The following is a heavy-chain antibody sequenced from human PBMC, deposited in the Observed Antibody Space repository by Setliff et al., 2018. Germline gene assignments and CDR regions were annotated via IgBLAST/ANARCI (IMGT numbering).Heavy chain of an antibody. V-gene: IGHV4-38-2*02. J-gene: IGHJ5*02. CDR1: GYSISNGFY. Sequence: SETLSLTCAVSGYSISNGFYWGWIRQSPVKGLEWIGSLFDGGSAYYSPSLKSRVTISADTSKSHFSLKLRSVAAADTAVYYCARDPGFRSGTWSLDLWGQGTLVTVSS. CDR2: LFDGGSA. CDR3: ARDPGFRSGTWSLDL. D-gene: IGHD3-10*01.